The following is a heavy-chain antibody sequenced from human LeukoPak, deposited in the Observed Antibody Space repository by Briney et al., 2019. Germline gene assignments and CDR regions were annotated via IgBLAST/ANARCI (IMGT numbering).Heavy chain of an antibody. CDR1: GFTFSSYG. V-gene: IGHV3-33*01. CDR2: IWYDGSNK. CDR3: ARDPSLLGDLYWYFDL. Sequence: PGGSLRLSCAASGFTFSSYGMHWVRQAPGKGLEWVAVIWYDGSNKYYVDSVKGRFTISRDNSKNTLFLQMNSLRAEDTAVYYCARDPSLLGDLYWYFDLWDRGTLVTVSS. D-gene: IGHD2-21*02. J-gene: IGHJ2*01.